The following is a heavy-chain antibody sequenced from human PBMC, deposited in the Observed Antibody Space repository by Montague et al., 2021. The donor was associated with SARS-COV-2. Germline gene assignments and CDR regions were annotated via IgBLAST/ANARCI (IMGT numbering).Heavy chain of an antibody. CDR3: ARDPSRQPLLYPIGDYYYGMDV. Sequence: SETLSLTCTVSGGSISSSSYYWGWIRQAPGKGLEWIGSIYYSGSTYYNPSLKSRVTISVDTSKNQFSLKLSSVTAADTAVYYCARDPSRQPLLYPIGDYYYGMDVRGKGTKDNVSS. D-gene: IGHD2-2*02. CDR2: IYYSGST. J-gene: IGHJ6*04. V-gene: IGHV4-39*07. CDR1: GGSISSSSYY.